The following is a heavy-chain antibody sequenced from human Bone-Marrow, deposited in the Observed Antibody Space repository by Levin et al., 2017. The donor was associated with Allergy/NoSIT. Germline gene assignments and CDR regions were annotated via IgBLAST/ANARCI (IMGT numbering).Heavy chain of an antibody. J-gene: IGHJ5*02. CDR3: AKQGSYYYDSSGYLNWFDP. D-gene: IGHD3-22*01. CDR1: GFTFSSYA. V-gene: IGHV3-23*01. Sequence: GGSLRLSCAASGFTFSSYAMSWVRQAPGKGLEWVSAISGSGGSTYYADSVKGRFTISRDNSKNTLYLQMNSLRAEDTAVYYCAKQGSYYYDSSGYLNWFDPWGQGTLVTVSS. CDR2: ISGSGGST.